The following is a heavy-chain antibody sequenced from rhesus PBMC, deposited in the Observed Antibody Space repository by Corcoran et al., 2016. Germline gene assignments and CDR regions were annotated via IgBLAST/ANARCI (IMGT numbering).Heavy chain of an antibody. J-gene: IGHJ4*01. Sequence: QVQLQESGPGVVKPSETLSLTCAVSGGSISDSYRWSWIRQPPGKGLEWIGYIYGSSTSTNYNPSLTSRVTISKDTSKNQFSLKLSSVTAADTAVYYCARELTWFFDYWGQGVLVTVSS. CDR3: ARELTWFFDY. D-gene: IGHD1-38*01. CDR2: IYGSSTST. CDR1: GGSISDSYR. V-gene: IGHV4S10*01.